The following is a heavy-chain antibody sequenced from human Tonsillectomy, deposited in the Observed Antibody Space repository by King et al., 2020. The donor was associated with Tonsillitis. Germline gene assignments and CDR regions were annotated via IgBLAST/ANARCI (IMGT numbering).Heavy chain of an antibody. D-gene: IGHD3-9*01. J-gene: IGHJ5*02. V-gene: IGHV4-39*01. CDR3: ARRHYDVLTGYRRFDP. CDR1: GGSISSSSYY. CDR2: IYYSGST. Sequence: MQLQESGPGLVKPSETLSLTCTVSGGSISSSSYYWAWIRQPPGKGLEWIGGIYYSGSTSYNPSLNSQITITADTSRNQFSLRLSSVTAADTAVYYCARRHYDVLTGYRRFDPWGQGTLVTVSS.